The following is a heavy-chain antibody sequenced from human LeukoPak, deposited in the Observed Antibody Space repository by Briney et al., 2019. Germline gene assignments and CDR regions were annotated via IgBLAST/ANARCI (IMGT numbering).Heavy chain of an antibody. V-gene: IGHV3-48*01. CDR2: ISSSSSTI. Sequence: GGSLRLSCAASGFTFSSYSMNWVRQAPGKGLEWVSYISSSSSTIYYADSVKGRFTISRDNAKNSLYLQMNSLRAEDTAVYYCAKSSGSDSFWFEPWGHGTLVTVSS. CDR3: AKSSGSDSFWFEP. J-gene: IGHJ5*02. CDR1: GFTFSSYS. D-gene: IGHD1-26*01.